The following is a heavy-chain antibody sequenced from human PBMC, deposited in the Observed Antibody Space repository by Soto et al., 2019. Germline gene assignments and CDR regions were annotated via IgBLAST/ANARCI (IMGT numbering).Heavy chain of an antibody. CDR3: ARVPGP. CDR1: GGSISGHY. CDR2: IYYTGST. Sequence: SETLSLTCTVSGGSISGHYWSWIRQPPGKGLEWIGYIYYTGSTNYNPSLKSRAVISLDTSKNQFSLKLSSVTAADTAVYYCARVPGPWGQGTLVTVSS. J-gene: IGHJ5*02. V-gene: IGHV4-59*11.